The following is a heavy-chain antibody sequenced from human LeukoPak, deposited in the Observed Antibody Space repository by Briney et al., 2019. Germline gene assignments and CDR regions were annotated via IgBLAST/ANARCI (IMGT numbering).Heavy chain of an antibody. CDR3: ARGFGRVGAHRSFGRFYYFDY. CDR1: GGSFSGYY. D-gene: IGHD1-26*01. V-gene: IGHV4-34*01. J-gene: IGHJ4*02. CDR2: INHSGST. Sequence: PSETLSLTCAVYGGSFSGYYWSWIRQPPGKGLEWIGEINHSGSTNYNPSLKSRVTISVDTSRNQFSLKLSSVTAADTAVYYCARGFGRVGAHRSFGRFYYFDYWGQGTLVTVSS.